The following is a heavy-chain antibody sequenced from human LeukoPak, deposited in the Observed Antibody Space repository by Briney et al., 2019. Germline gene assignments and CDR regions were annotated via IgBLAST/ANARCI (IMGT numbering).Heavy chain of an antibody. Sequence: PSETLSLTCAVYGGSFSGYYWSWIRQPPGKGLEWIGEINHSGSTNYNPSLTSRVTISVDTSKNQFSLKLSSVTAADTAVYYCARGYCSGGSCDSWFDPWGQGTLVTVSS. CDR1: GGSFSGYY. CDR3: ARGYCSGGSCDSWFDP. V-gene: IGHV4-34*01. J-gene: IGHJ5*02. D-gene: IGHD2-15*01. CDR2: INHSGST.